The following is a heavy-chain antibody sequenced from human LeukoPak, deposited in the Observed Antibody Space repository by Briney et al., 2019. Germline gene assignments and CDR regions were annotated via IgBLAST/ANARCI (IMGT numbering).Heavy chain of an antibody. D-gene: IGHD6-13*01. J-gene: IGHJ3*02. CDR3: GTGGSSWSDAFDI. CDR1: GYTFTSYG. CDR2: ISAYSGNT. Sequence: ASVKVSCKASGYTFTSYGISWVRQAPGQGLEWMGWISAYSGNTNYAQKLQGRVTMTRDTSTSTVYMELSSLRSEDTAVYYCGTGGSSWSDAFDIWGQGTMVTVSS. V-gene: IGHV1-18*01.